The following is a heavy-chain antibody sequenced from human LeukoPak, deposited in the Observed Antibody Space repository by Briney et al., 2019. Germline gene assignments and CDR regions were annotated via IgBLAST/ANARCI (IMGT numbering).Heavy chain of an antibody. V-gene: IGHV3-23*01. D-gene: IGHD7-27*01. Sequence: GGSLRLSCIASGFTLSNYDMTWVRQTPGKGLEYVSSIGSGGYTFYAGSVKGRFSISRDISQHTVYLQMNSLRAEDTAMYFCAKKLPGASYYFDFWGQGTLVTVPS. J-gene: IGHJ4*02. CDR2: IGSGGYT. CDR1: GFTLSNYD. CDR3: AKKLPGASYYFDF.